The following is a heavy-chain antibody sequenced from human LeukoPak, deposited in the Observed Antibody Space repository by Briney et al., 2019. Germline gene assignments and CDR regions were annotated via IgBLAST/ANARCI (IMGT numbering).Heavy chain of an antibody. CDR1: GFTFSSYA. D-gene: IGHD6-13*01. Sequence: GGSLRLSCAASGFTFSSYAMSWVRQAPGKGPEWVSAISGSGGSTYYADSVKGRFTISRDNSKNTLYLQMNSLRAEDTAVYYCAKEGYSSSWLPYDYWGQGTLVTVSS. V-gene: IGHV3-23*01. CDR3: AKEGYSSSWLPYDY. J-gene: IGHJ4*02. CDR2: ISGSGGST.